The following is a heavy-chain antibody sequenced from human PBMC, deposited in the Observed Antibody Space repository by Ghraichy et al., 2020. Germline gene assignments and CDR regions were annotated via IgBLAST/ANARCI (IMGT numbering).Heavy chain of an antibody. D-gene: IGHD3-16*01. CDR2: ISSSGSTI. CDR3: ARVTATQLDY. V-gene: IGHV3-11*01. Sequence: GESLNISCAASGFTFSDYYMSWIRQAPGKGLEWVSYISSSGSTIYYADSVKGRFTISRDNAKNSLYLQMNSLRAEDTAVYYCARVTATQLDYWGQGTLVTVSS. CDR1: GFTFSDYY. J-gene: IGHJ4*02.